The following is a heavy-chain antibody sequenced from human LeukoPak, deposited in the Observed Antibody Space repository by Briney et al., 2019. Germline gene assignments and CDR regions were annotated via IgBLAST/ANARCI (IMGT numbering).Heavy chain of an antibody. D-gene: IGHD2-15*01. CDR1: GFTFSNAW. CDR3: ARESVAGYFDY. J-gene: IGHJ4*02. Sequence: GGSLRLSCAASGFTFSNAWMSWVRQAPGQGLEWMGWISAYNGNTNYAQKLQGRVTMTTDTSTSTAYMELRSLRSDDTAVYYCARESVAGYFDYWGQGTLVTVSS. CDR2: ISAYNGNT. V-gene: IGHV1-18*04.